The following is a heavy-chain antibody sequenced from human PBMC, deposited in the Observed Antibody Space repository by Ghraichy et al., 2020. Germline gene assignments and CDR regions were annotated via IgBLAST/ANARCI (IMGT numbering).Heavy chain of an antibody. V-gene: IGHV4-61*01. CDR2: VSNMGGT. J-gene: IGHJ2*01. D-gene: IGHD5-12*01. CDR3: ARDFYNGYDTYWYFDL. CDR1: GDTGSTGKYY. Sequence: ESLNISCTISGDTGSTGKYYWSWIRQSPEKGLEWIGYVSNMGGTTYNPSLKSRVTISIDTSKTRVSLDLASVTEADTAVYFCARDFYNGYDTYWYFDLWGRGTRVRVSS.